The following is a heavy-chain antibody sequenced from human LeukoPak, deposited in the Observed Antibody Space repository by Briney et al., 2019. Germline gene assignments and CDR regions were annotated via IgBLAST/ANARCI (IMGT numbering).Heavy chain of an antibody. CDR3: ARGPTYYYDSSGYSNAYY. Sequence: GGSLRLSCAASGFTFSSYEMNWDRQAPGKGLEWVSYISSSGSTIYYADSVKGRFTISRDNAKNSLYLQMNSLRAEDTAVYYCARGPTYYYDSSGYSNAYYWGQGTLVTVSS. D-gene: IGHD3-22*01. V-gene: IGHV3-48*03. J-gene: IGHJ4*02. CDR2: ISSSGSTI. CDR1: GFTFSSYE.